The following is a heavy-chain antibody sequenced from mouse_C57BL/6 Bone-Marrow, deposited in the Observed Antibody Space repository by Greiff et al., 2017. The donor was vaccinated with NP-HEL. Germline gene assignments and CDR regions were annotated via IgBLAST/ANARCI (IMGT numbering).Heavy chain of an antibody. CDR1: GYTFTDYY. J-gene: IGHJ2*01. CDR2: INPNNGGT. V-gene: IGHV1-26*01. D-gene: IGHD2-4*01. Sequence: EVKLQQSGPELVKPGASVKISCKASGYTFTDYYMNWVEQSHGKSLEWIGDINPNNGGTSYNQKFKGKATLTVDKSSSTAYMELRSLTSEDSAVYYCAGDYIYFDYWGQGTTLTVSS. CDR3: AGDYIYFDY.